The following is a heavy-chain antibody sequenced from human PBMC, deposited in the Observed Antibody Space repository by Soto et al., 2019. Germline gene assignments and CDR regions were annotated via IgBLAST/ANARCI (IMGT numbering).Heavy chain of an antibody. CDR3: AADYDGLLS. CDR1: RGTFSNYA. CDR2: IVPIHDTT. D-gene: IGHD3-3*01. J-gene: IGHJ5*02. V-gene: IGHV1-69*01. Sequence: QVQLVQTGAEVKRPGSSVNVSCTASRGTFSNYAILWVRQAPGQGLEWMGGIVPIHDTTDYAQKFQGRVTITADEPSSTAYMELRSLRSEDTAVYYCAADYDGLLSWGQGTLVIVSS.